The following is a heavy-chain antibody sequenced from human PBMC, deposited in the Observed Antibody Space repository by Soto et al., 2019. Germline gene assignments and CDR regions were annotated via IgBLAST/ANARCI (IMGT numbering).Heavy chain of an antibody. CDR3: AKGALTGTLNWFDP. CDR2: ISWNSDKI. CDR1: GFSSEDYG. V-gene: IGHV3-9*02. D-gene: IGHD6-19*01. J-gene: IGHJ5*02. Sequence: PGGSLRLSCASSGFSSEDYGMHWVRQAPGKALEWVSGISWNSDKIVYADSVRGRFTISRDNAKNSLHLQMNSLRADDTALYYCAKGALTGTLNWFDPWGQGTQVTVSS.